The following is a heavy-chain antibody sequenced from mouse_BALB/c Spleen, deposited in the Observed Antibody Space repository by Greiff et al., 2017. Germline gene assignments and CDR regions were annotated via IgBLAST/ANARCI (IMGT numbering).Heavy chain of an antibody. Sequence: EVKLQESGAELVKPGASVKLSCTASGFNIKDTYMHWVKQRPEQGLEWIGRIDPANGNTKYDPKFQGKATITADTSSNTAYLQLSSLTSEDTAVYYCARGDGPDAMDYWGQGTSVTVSS. J-gene: IGHJ4*01. CDR2: IDPANGNT. CDR3: ARGDGPDAMDY. V-gene: IGHV14-3*02. CDR1: GFNIKDTY. D-gene: IGHD2-3*01.